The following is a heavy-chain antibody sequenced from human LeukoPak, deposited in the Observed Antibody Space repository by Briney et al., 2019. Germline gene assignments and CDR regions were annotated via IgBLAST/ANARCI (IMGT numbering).Heavy chain of an antibody. Sequence: GGTLRLSCAASGFTFSSDSMNWGRQAPGKGVEWVSSISSSSRYIYYADSVKGRFTISRDNAKNSLYLQMNSLRAEDTAVYYCARSYYYGSGRYFALDYWGQGTLVTVSS. CDR1: GFTFSSDS. V-gene: IGHV3-21*01. J-gene: IGHJ4*02. CDR3: ARSYYYGSGRYFALDY. CDR2: ISSSSRYI. D-gene: IGHD3-10*01.